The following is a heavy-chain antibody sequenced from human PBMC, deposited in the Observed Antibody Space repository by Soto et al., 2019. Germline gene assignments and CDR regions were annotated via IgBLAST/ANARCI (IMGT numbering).Heavy chain of an antibody. CDR3: ARHHGSPGSYFGMDV. V-gene: IGHV4-59*01. CDR2: IYYSGST. Sequence: TSETLSLTYPVSGGSISSYYWSWIRQPPGKGLEWIGYIYYSGSTNYNPSLKSRVTISVDTSKNQFSLKLSSVTAADTAMYYCARHHGSPGSYFGMDVWGQGTTVTVS. CDR1: GGSISSYY. J-gene: IGHJ6*02. D-gene: IGHD6-13*01.